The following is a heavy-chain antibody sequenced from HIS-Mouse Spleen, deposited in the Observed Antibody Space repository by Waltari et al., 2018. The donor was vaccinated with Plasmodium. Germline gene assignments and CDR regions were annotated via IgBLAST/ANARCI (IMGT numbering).Heavy chain of an antibody. J-gene: IGHJ4*02. Sequence: DVQLVESGGGWVQPGVSRNISGAASGFTLADYAMHWVRQAPGKGLEWVSGISWNSGSIGYADSVKGRFTISRDNAKNSLYLQMNSLRAEDTALYYCAKDILPSIAARLPDYWGQGTLVTVSS. V-gene: IGHV3-9*01. CDR3: AKDILPSIAARLPDY. CDR2: ISWNSGSI. D-gene: IGHD6-6*01. CDR1: GFTLADYA.